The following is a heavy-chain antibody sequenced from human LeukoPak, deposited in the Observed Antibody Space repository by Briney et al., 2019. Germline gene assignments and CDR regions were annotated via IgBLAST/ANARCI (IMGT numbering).Heavy chain of an antibody. CDR1: GFTFSTYA. J-gene: IGHJ4*02. D-gene: IGHD3-22*01. V-gene: IGHV3-30*04. CDR2: ISNDGSDK. CDR3: ARGTYYYDSSGYYSGGLAY. Sequence: PGGSLRLSCAASGFTFSTYAMHWVRQAPGKGLECVAVISNDGSDKYYPDSVKGRFTISRDSSENTLYLQVNSLRAEDTAVYYCARGTYYYDSSGYYSGGLAYWGQGALVTVSS.